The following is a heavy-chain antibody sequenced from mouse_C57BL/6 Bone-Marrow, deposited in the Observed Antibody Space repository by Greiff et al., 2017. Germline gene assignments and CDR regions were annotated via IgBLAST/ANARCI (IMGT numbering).Heavy chain of an antibody. J-gene: IGHJ2*01. CDR1: GYTFTSYW. D-gene: IGHD1-1*01. CDR3: AMPTVAPYYFDY. Sequence: LVESGASVKVSCKASGYTFTSYWMHWVKQRPGQGLEWIGRIHPSDSDSNYNQKFKGKATLTVDKSSSTAYMQLSSLTSEDSAVYYCAMPTVAPYYFDYWGQGTTLTVSS. CDR2: IHPSDSDS. V-gene: IGHV1-74*04.